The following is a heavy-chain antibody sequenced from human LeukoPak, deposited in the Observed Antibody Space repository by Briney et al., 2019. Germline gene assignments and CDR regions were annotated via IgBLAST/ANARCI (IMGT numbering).Heavy chain of an antibody. J-gene: IGHJ4*02. CDR1: GFTFISYG. V-gene: IGHV3-30*03. CDR2: ISKDGSDK. Sequence: GGSLRLSCAASGFTFISYGIHWVRQAPGKGLEWVAVISKDGSDKKHADSVKGRFIISRDNSKNTLYLQMNSLRAEDTAVYYCARDPQYCSGGSCYSRYSFDYWGQGTLVTVSS. CDR3: ARDPQYCSGGSCYSRYSFDY. D-gene: IGHD2-15*01.